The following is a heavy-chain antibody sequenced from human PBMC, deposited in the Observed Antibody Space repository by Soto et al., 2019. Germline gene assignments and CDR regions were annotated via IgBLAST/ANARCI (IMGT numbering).Heavy chain of an antibody. J-gene: IGHJ4*02. CDR1: GFTFSSYG. Sequence: GGSLRLSCAASGFTFSSYGMHWVRQAPGKGLEWVAVIWYDGSNKYYADSVKGRFTISRDNSKNTLYLQMNSLRAEDTAVYYCARVLYQWPVYYFDYWGQGTLVTVSS. D-gene: IGHD2-8*01. CDR2: IWYDGSNK. CDR3: ARVLYQWPVYYFDY. V-gene: IGHV3-33*01.